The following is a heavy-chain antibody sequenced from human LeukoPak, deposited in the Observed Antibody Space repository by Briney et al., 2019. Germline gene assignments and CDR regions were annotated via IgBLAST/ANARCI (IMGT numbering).Heavy chain of an antibody. Sequence: ASVKVSCKASGYTFTNYAMNWVRQAPGQGLEWMGWIDTNTGKPTYAQDFTGRFVFSLDTSVSTAYLQLSSLKAEDTAVYYCARTRYSSGYYLIDFWGQGTQVTVSS. CDR2: IDTNTGKP. J-gene: IGHJ4*02. CDR1: GYTFTNYA. V-gene: IGHV7-4-1*02. D-gene: IGHD3-22*01. CDR3: ARTRYSSGYYLIDF.